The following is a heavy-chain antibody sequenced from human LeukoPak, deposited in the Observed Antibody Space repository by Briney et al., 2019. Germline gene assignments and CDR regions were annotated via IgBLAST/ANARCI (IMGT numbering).Heavy chain of an antibody. Sequence: SETLSLTCIVSGGSISSYYWSWIRQPPGKGLEWIGYIYYSGSTNYNPSLKSRVTISVDTSKNQFSLKLSSVTAADTAVYYCARLRVRGYYFDYWGQGTLVTVSS. D-gene: IGHD3-10*01. J-gene: IGHJ4*02. CDR3: ARLRVRGYYFDY. CDR2: IYYSGST. CDR1: GGSISSYY. V-gene: IGHV4-59*08.